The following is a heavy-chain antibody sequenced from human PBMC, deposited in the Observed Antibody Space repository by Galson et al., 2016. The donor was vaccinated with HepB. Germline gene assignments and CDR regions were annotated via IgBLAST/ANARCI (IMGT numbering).Heavy chain of an antibody. D-gene: IGHD3-3*01. CDR2: IWYDGSNK. Sequence: SLRLSCAASGFTFSTYELTWVRQAPGKGLEWVAHIWYDGSNKYYADSVKGRFTISRDSSKTTLYLQMNSLRAEDTAVYYCARDRRVFGVLIIPDYWGQGTLVTVSS. V-gene: IGHV3-33*08. CDR1: GFTFSTYE. CDR3: ARDRRVFGVLIIPDY. J-gene: IGHJ4*02.